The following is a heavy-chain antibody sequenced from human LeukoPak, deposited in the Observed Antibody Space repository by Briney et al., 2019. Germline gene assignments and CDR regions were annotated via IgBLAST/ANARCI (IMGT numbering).Heavy chain of an antibody. J-gene: IGHJ4*02. CDR1: GGSISSGGYY. CDR2: IYHSGST. D-gene: IGHD3-10*02. V-gene: IGHV4-30-2*01. Sequence: PSQTLSLTCTVSGGSISSGGYYWSWIRQPPGKGLEWIGYIYHSGSTYYNPSLKSRVTISVDRSKNQFSLKLSSVTAADTAVYYCARGGNRSHYIPRVFAYWGQGTLVTVSS. CDR3: ARGGNRSHYIPRVFAY.